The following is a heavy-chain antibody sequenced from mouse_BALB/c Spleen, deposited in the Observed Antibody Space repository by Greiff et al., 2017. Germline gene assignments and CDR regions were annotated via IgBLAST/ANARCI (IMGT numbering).Heavy chain of an antibody. V-gene: IGHV4-1*02. D-gene: IGHD2-4*01. J-gene: IGHJ3*01. CDR2: INPDSSTI. Sequence: EVKLVESGGGLVQPGGSLKLSCAASGFDFSRYWMSWVRQAPGKGLEWIGEINPDSSTINYTPSLKDKFIISRDNAKNTLYLQMSKVRSEDTALYYCARVDYDYARFAYWGQGTLVTVSA. CDR3: ARVDYDYARFAY. CDR1: GFDFSRYW.